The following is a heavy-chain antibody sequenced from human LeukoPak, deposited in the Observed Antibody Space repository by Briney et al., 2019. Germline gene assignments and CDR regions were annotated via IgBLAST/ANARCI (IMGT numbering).Heavy chain of an antibody. Sequence: SETLSLTCTVSGGSISSYYWSWIRQPPGKGLEWIGYIYYSGSTNYNPSLKSRVTISVDTSKNQFSLELSSVTTADTAVYYCARAEGVLDIWGQGTMVTVSS. V-gene: IGHV4-59*08. J-gene: IGHJ3*02. CDR1: GGSISSYY. CDR2: IYYSGST. CDR3: ARAEGVLDI.